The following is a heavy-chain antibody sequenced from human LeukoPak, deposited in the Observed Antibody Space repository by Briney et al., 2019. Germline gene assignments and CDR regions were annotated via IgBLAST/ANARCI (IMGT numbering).Heavy chain of an antibody. V-gene: IGHV1-2*02. Sequence: ASVKVSCKASGYTFTGYYMHWVRQAPGQGLEWMGWINPNSGGTNYAQKFQGRVTMTRDTSISTAYMELSRLRSDDTAVYYGGGLGGGFGGWYETIRFDIWGQGRMVTVSS. D-gene: IGHD6-19*01. CDR1: GYTFTGYY. CDR3: GGLGGGFGGWYETIRFDI. CDR2: INPNSGGT. J-gene: IGHJ3*02.